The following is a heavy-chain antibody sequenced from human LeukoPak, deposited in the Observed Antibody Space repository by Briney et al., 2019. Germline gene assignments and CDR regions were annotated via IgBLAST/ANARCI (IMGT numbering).Heavy chain of an antibody. D-gene: IGHD3-22*01. CDR1: GFSLSTSGVG. Sequence: SGTTLVNPTQTLTLTCTFSGFSLSTSGVGVGWIRQPPGKALEWLALIYWDDDKRYSPSLKSRVTITKDTSKNQVVLRMTNMDPVDTATYYCARSEYYYDSSGYYTFYFDYWGQGTLVTVSS. V-gene: IGHV2-5*02. CDR3: ARSEYYYDSSGYYTFYFDY. J-gene: IGHJ4*02. CDR2: IYWDDDK.